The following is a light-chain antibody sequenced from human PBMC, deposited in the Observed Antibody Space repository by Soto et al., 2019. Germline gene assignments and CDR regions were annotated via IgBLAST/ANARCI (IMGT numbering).Light chain of an antibody. CDR2: DAS. CDR3: QQYGSPGT. V-gene: IGKV3-20*01. CDR1: QSVTTN. J-gene: IGKJ1*01. Sequence: ELVRTQSPATLSVSPWEGVTFSGRASQSVTTNLAWYQPKPGQAPRLLIYDASNRATGIPARFSGSGSGTDFTLTIRRLEPEDFAVYYCQQYGSPGTFGQGTKVDIK.